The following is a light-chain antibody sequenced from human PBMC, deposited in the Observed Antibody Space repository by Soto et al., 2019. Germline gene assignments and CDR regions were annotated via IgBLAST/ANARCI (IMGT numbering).Light chain of an antibody. CDR2: GAC. Sequence: ETVVTRAAGTLSVSPVERATLSCRASQSVSSRYLAWYQQKRGQAPRIIIYGACNRATGIPDRFSGSGSGTDFTLTSSRLQPEDFAVYYCQQYGSSGTFGQGTKVDIK. V-gene: IGKV3-20*01. J-gene: IGKJ1*01. CDR1: QSVSSRY. CDR3: QQYGSSGT.